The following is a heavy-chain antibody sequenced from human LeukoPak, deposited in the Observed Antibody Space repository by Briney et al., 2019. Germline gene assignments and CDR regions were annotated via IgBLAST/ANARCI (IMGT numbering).Heavy chain of an antibody. V-gene: IGHV4-39*07. CDR2: IYYSGST. D-gene: IGHD6-13*01. CDR3: ARDRRYSSSWYRGRWFDP. J-gene: IGHJ5*02. Sequence: GSLRLSCAASGFTFSSYEMNWIRQPPGKGLEWIGSIYYSGSTYYNPSLKSRVTISVDTSKNQFSLKLSSVTAADTAVYYCARDRRYSSSWYRGRWFDPWGQGTLVTVSS. CDR1: GFTFSSYE.